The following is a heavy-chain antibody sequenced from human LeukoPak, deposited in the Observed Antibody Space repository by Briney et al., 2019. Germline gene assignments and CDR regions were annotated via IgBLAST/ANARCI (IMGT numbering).Heavy chain of an antibody. Sequence: GGSLRLSCSASGFTFTTYGMNWVRQAPGKGLEWVSGIGGSGIRTYYADSVKGRFTISRDNAKNSLYLQMNSLRAEDTAVYYCARNYSSSSLAYYYYMDVWGKGTTVTVSS. CDR2: IGGSGIRT. CDR1: GFTFTTYG. D-gene: IGHD6-6*01. V-gene: IGHV3-21*01. CDR3: ARNYSSSSLAYYYYMDV. J-gene: IGHJ6*03.